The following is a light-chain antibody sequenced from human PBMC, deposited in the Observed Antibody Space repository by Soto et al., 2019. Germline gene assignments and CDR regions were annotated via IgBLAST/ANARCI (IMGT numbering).Light chain of an antibody. CDR1: SSDVGYYNY. V-gene: IGLV2-14*01. CDR3: SSYTSSSTYV. J-gene: IGLJ1*01. CDR2: DVN. Sequence: QSVLTQPASVPGSPGQSLAISCTGTSSDVGYYNYVSWYQQHPGKAPNVMIYDVNNRPSGVPDRFSGSKSGNTASLTISGLQAEDEADYYCSSYTSSSTYVFGTGTNVTVL.